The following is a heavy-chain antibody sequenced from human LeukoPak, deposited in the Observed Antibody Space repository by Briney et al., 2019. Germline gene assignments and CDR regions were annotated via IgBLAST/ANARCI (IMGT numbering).Heavy chain of an antibody. CDR3: ARSYSSSWYQEAFDI. D-gene: IGHD6-13*01. CDR2: IYTSGST. CDR1: GDSISSGSYY. Sequence: SQTLSLTCTVSGDSISSGSYYWSWIRQPAGKGLEWIGRIYTSGSTNYNPSLKSRVTISVDTSKNQFSLKLSSVTAADTAVYYCARSYSSSWYQEAFDIWGQGTMVTVSS. V-gene: IGHV4-61*02. J-gene: IGHJ3*02.